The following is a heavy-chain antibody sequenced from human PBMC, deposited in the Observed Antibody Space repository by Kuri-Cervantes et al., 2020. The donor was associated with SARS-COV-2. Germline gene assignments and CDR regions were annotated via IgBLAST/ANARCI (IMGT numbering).Heavy chain of an antibody. D-gene: IGHD6-13*01. CDR1: GFTFRSYW. CDR3: AKDRKQIAAAGLDY. V-gene: IGHV3-7*01. Sequence: ETLSLTCAASGFTFRSYWMSWVRQAPGKGPEWVANIKPDGSEKNYVDSVKGRFTISRDNSKNTLYLQMNSLRAEDTAVYYCAKDRKQIAAAGLDYWGQGTLVTVSS. J-gene: IGHJ4*02. CDR2: IKPDGSEK.